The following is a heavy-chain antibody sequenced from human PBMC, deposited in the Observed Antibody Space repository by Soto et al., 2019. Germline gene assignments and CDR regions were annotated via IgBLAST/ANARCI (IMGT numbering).Heavy chain of an antibody. Sequence: QPGGSLRLSFSASGFSMSSYSMGWVRQTPGKGLEWVATIFSGASGTAYADSVTGRFSLSRDNSRNIMYLQMNSLRVDDTALYYCARDRQPDGIWTFDYWGRGTLVTVSS. CDR3: ARDRQPDGIWTFDY. CDR2: IFSGASGT. D-gene: IGHD1-1*01. J-gene: IGHJ4*02. V-gene: IGHV3-23*03. CDR1: GFSMSSYS.